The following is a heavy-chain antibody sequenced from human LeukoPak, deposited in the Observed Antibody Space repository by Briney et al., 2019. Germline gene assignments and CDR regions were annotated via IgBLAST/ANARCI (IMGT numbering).Heavy chain of an antibody. CDR3: ARGRQVPAAITGSIVDY. CDR2: INHSGST. J-gene: IGHJ4*02. V-gene: IGHV4-34*01. Sequence: PSETLSLTCAVYGGSFSGYHWSWIRQPPGKGLEWIGEINHSGSTNYNPSLKSRVTISVDTSKNQFSLKLSSVTAADTAVYYCARGRQVPAAITGSIVDYWGQGTLVTVSS. D-gene: IGHD2-2*02. CDR1: GGSFSGYH.